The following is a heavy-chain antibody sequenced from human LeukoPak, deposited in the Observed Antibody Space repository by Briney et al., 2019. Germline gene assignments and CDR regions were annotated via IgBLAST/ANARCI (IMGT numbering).Heavy chain of an antibody. V-gene: IGHV1-18*01. J-gene: IGHJ5*02. CDR3: ARFSIPANWFDP. Sequence: GASVKVSCKASGYTFTSYGISWVGQAPGQGLEWMGWISAYNGNTNYAQNLQGRVTMTTDTSTRIAYMELRSLGSDDTAIYYCARFSIPANWFDPWGQGTLVTVSS. CDR2: ISAYNGNT. CDR1: GYTFTSYG. D-gene: IGHD6-25*01.